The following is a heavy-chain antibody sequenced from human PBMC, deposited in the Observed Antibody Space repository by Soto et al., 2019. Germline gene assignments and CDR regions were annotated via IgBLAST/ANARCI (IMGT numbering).Heavy chain of an antibody. V-gene: IGHV3-74*03. Sequence: PGGSLRLSCAASGFTLSPYWMHWVRQAPGRGLEWVARLSSDGFGTAYADSVKGRFLISRDTSKNTLYLHMNSLRDEDTAVYYWARYPASWYGSCLDYWGQGTLVTVYS. J-gene: IGHJ4*02. D-gene: IGHD6-13*01. CDR2: LSSDGFGT. CDR3: ARYPASWYGSCLDY. CDR1: GFTLSPYW.